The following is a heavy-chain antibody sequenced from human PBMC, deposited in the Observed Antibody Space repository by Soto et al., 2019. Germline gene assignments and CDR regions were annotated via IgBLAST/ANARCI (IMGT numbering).Heavy chain of an antibody. J-gene: IGHJ4*02. CDR2: ISGSGGST. CDR3: AKAPPLYDSSGYYLDY. V-gene: IGHV3-23*01. Sequence: GGSLRLSCAASGFTFSSYAMSWVRQAPGKGPEWVSAISGSGGSTYYADSVKGRFTISRDNSKNTLYLQMNSLRAEDTAVYYCAKAPPLYDSSGYYLDYWGQGTLDTVSS. CDR1: GFTFSSYA. D-gene: IGHD3-22*01.